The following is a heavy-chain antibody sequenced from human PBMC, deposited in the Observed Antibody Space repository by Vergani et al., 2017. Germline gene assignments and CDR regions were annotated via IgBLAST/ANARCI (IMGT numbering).Heavy chain of an antibody. Sequence: QVQLQESGPGLVKPSQTLSLTCTVSGDSLSSSDHYWSWIRQRSDKGLEWVGHIFRSGTSYYNPSLKSRLIMSVDTSKNQFSLKLTSVTAADTAMYYCARENVWIARIFDFWGQGTLVTVSS. J-gene: IGHJ4*02. CDR1: GDSLSSSDHY. V-gene: IGHV4-31*03. CDR2: IFRSGTS. D-gene: IGHD2-21*01. CDR3: ARENVWIARIFDF.